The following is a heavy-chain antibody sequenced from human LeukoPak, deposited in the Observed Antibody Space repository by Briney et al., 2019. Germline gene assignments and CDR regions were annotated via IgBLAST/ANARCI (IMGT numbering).Heavy chain of an antibody. Sequence: GGSLRLSCAASRFTFSTYWMHWVRQAPGKGLVWVSRIHSDGSSTSYADSVKGRFTISRDNAMNTLYLQMNSLRAEDTAVYYCARENKWLPTSDAFDIWGQGTMVTVSS. J-gene: IGHJ3*02. CDR2: IHSDGSST. V-gene: IGHV3-74*01. CDR1: RFTFSTYW. CDR3: ARENKWLPTSDAFDI. D-gene: IGHD3-22*01.